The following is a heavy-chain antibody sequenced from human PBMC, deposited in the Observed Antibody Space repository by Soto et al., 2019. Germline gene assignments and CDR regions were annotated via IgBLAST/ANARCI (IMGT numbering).Heavy chain of an antibody. D-gene: IGHD3-22*01. CDR2: IYPGDSDT. Sequence: GESLKISCKGSGYSFTSYWIGWVRQMPGKGLEWMGIIYPGDSDTRYSPSFQGQVTISADKSISTAYLQWSSLKASNTAMYYCARPLMTLPYYFDSRGYYLDAFAFRGQGTMVTVS. V-gene: IGHV5-51*01. CDR1: GYSFTSYW. J-gene: IGHJ3*01. CDR3: ARPLMTLPYYFDSRGYYLDAFAF.